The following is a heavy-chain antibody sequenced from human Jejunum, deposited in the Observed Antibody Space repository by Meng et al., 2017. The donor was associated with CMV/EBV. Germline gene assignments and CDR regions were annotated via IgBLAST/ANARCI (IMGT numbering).Heavy chain of an antibody. D-gene: IGHD3-3*01. CDR2: NNSGGTTK. J-gene: IGHJ3*02. CDR1: SSYE. CDR3: AREYYDFWSGYSREAFDI. Sequence: SSYEMNWVRQAPGKGREWVSYNNSGGTTKNYADSVKGRFTISRDNAKNSLNLQMNSLRAEDTAVYYCAREYYDFWSGYSREAFDIWGQGTTVTVSS. V-gene: IGHV3-48*03.